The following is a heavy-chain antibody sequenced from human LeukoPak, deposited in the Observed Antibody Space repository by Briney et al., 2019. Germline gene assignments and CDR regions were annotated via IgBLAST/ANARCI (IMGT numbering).Heavy chain of an antibody. Sequence: PSETLSLTCAVYGGSFSGYYWSWIRQPPGKGLEWIGEINHSGSTNYNPSLKSRVTISVDTSKNQLPLKLSSVTAADTAVYYCARGRWFDPWGQGTLVTVSS. CDR2: INHSGST. J-gene: IGHJ5*02. V-gene: IGHV4-34*01. CDR3: ARGRWFDP. CDR1: GGSFSGYY.